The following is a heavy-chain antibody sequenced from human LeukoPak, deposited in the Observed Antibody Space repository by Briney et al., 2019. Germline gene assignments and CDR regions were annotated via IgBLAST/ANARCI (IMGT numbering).Heavy chain of an antibody. CDR3: TTDTEYYDVLTGYYMSTYFDS. CDR1: GFTFSSYW. D-gene: IGHD3-9*01. J-gene: IGHJ4*02. CDR2: IKQDGSEK. V-gene: IGHV3-7*03. Sequence: GGSLRLSCAASGFTFSSYWMSWARQAPGKGLEWVANIKQDGSEKYYVDSVKGRFTISRDNAKNSLYLQMNSLRAEDTAVYFCTTDTEYYDVLTGYYMSTYFDSWGQGTLVTVSS.